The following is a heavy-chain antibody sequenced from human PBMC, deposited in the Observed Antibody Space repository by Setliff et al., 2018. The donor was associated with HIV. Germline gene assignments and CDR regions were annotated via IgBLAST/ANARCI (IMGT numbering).Heavy chain of an antibody. CDR3: ARGLEGGMDY. D-gene: IGHD3-3*01. V-gene: IGHV1-46*01. J-gene: IGHJ4*02. Sequence: ASVKVSCKASGYSFTGFYIHCVRQAPGQGLEWLGMINPSGGSTWYAQKFQGRVTMTGDTSTNTLYMELGSLRSEDTAVYYCARGLEGGMDYWGQGTLVTVSS. CDR2: INPSGGST. CDR1: GYSFTGFY.